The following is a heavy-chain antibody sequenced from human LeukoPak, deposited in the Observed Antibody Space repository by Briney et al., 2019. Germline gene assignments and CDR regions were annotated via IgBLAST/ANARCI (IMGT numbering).Heavy chain of an antibody. D-gene: IGHD1-26*01. CDR2: ISYDGSNK. J-gene: IGHJ4*02. Sequence: GGSLRLSCAASGFTFDDYGMSWVRQAPGKGLEWVAVISYDGSNKYYADSVKGRFTISRDNSKNTLYLQMNSLRAEDTAVYYCAKVGIVGATTYYFDYWGQGTLVTVSS. CDR1: GFTFDDYG. CDR3: AKVGIVGATTYYFDY. V-gene: IGHV3-30*18.